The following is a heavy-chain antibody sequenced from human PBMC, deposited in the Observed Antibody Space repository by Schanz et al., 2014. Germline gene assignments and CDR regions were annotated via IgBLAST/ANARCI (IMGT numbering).Heavy chain of an antibody. Sequence: QLQLVQSGAEVKKPGSSVKVSCKASGGTFSTYTISWVRQAPGQGLEWMGRIIPILGIANYAQKFQGRVTITADKSTFTAYMDVSSLRSEDTAVYYCARLGTGMAVAGSVIDSYYYYMDVWGEGTTVTVSS. D-gene: IGHD6-19*01. J-gene: IGHJ6*03. CDR2: IIPILGIA. CDR3: ARLGTGMAVAGSVIDSYYYYMDV. V-gene: IGHV1-69*02. CDR1: GGTFSTYT.